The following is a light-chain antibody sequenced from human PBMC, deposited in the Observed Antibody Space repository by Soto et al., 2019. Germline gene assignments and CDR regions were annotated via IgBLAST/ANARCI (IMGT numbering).Light chain of an antibody. Sequence: DMQVTQSPSTLSASVGDAVTITCRASESIDNWLAWYQQKPGKAPKLLIFAASTLVRGVPSKFSGRGSGTEFTITISSLQADDFATYYCQQYHTDWTFGQGTKVEIK. V-gene: IGKV1-5*01. J-gene: IGKJ1*01. CDR2: AAS. CDR1: ESIDNW. CDR3: QQYHTDWT.